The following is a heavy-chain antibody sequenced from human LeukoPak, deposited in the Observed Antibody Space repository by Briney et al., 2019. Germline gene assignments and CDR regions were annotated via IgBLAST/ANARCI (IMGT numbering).Heavy chain of an antibody. J-gene: IGHJ5*02. Sequence: ASVKVSCKASGYTFTGYYMHWVRQAPGQGLEWMGRINPNSGGTNYAQKFQGRVTMTRDTSISTAYMELSRLRSDDTAVYYCARGSIVGATRYNWFDPWGQGTLVTVSS. CDR2: INPNSGGT. CDR3: ARGSIVGATRYNWFDP. V-gene: IGHV1-2*06. CDR1: GYTFTGYY. D-gene: IGHD1-26*01.